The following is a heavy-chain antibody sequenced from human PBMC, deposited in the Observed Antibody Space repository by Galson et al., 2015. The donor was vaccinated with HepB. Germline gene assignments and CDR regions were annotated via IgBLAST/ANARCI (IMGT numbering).Heavy chain of an antibody. CDR2: ISSNGGST. CDR1: GFTFSSYA. D-gene: IGHD6-13*01. Sequence: SLRLSCAASGFTFSSYAMHWVRQAPGKGLEYVSAISSNGGSTYYANSVKGRFTISRDNSKNTLYLQMGSLRAEDMAVYYCARDFSSSWYMNLYWYFDLWGRGTLVTVSS. CDR3: ARDFSSSWYMNLYWYFDL. J-gene: IGHJ2*01. V-gene: IGHV3-64*01.